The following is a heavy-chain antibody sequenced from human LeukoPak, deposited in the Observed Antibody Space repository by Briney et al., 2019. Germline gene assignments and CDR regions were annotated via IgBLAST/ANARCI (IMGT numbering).Heavy chain of an antibody. D-gene: IGHD6-13*01. Sequence: ASVKVSCKASGYTFTSYGISWVRQAPGQGLEWMGGIIPIFGTANYAQKFQGRVTITADKSTSTAYMELSSLRSEDTAVYYCATAGHRGSVLQFQPDSSSWYWNNWFDPWGQGTLVTVSS. CDR1: GYTFTSYG. J-gene: IGHJ5*02. CDR2: IIPIFGTA. CDR3: ATAGHRGSVLQFQPDSSSWYWNNWFDP. V-gene: IGHV1-69*06.